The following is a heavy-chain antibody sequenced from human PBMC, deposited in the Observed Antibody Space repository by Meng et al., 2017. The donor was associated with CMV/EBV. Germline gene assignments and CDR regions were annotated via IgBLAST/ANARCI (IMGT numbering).Heavy chain of an antibody. D-gene: IGHD2-8*01. V-gene: IGHV3-30*02. CDR1: GFTFSNYG. CDR3: AKSEPHIVLMPTENYYYYGMDV. Sequence: GESLKISCAASGFTFSNYGMHWVRQAPGKGLEWVAFIRYDGSNKYYADSVKGRFTISRDNSKNTLYLQMNSLRAEDTAVYYCAKSEPHIVLMPTENYYYYGMDVWGQGTTVTVSS. CDR2: IRYDGSNK. J-gene: IGHJ6*02.